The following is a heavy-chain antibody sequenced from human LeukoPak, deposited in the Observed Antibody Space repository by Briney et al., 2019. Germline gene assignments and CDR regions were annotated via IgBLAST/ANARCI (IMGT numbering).Heavy chain of an antibody. Sequence: PSETLSLTCTVSGGSISSGSYYWSWIRQPAGKGLEWIGRIYTSGSTNYNPSLKSRVTISVDTSKNQFSLKLSSVTAADTAVYYCARDRMVGFGELSYYYYYMDVWGKGTTVTISS. CDR2: IYTSGST. CDR1: GGSISSGSYY. V-gene: IGHV4-61*02. CDR3: ARDRMVGFGELSYYYYYMDV. J-gene: IGHJ6*03. D-gene: IGHD3-10*01.